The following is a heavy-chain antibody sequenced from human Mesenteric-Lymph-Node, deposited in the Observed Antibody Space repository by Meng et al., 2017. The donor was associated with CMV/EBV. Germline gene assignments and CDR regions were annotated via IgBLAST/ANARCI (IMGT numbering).Heavy chain of an antibody. CDR2: IDYDGSDK. CDR3: ASRDDWAIDR. Sequence: GGSLRLSCEASGFTFSDYWMSWVRQAPGKGLEWVANIDYDGSDKYYVDPVKGRFTISRDNARNSLYLQMTSLRVEDTAVYYCASRDDWAIDRWGRGTMVTVSS. D-gene: IGHD3-9*01. CDR1: GFTFSDYW. V-gene: IGHV3-7*01. J-gene: IGHJ3*01.